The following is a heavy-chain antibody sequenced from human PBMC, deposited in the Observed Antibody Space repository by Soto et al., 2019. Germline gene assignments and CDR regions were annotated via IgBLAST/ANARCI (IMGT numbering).Heavy chain of an antibody. CDR1: GGSISSSSYY. V-gene: IGHV4-39*07. CDR2: IYYSEST. Sequence: SETLSLTCTVSGGSISSSSYYWGWIRQPPGKGLEWIGYIYYSESTNYNPSLKSRVAMSIDTSKNQFSLRLTSVSAADTAVYYCASYRRGAHYYMDLWGKGTTVTVS. CDR3: ASYRRGAHYYMDL. D-gene: IGHD3-16*02. J-gene: IGHJ6*03.